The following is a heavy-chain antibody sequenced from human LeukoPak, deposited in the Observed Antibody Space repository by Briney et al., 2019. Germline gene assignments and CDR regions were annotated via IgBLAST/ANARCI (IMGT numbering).Heavy chain of an antibody. V-gene: IGHV1-2*02. CDR3: ARYYYYDSSGYYYFDY. CDR2: INPNSGGT. Sequence: ASVKVSCKASGYTFTGYYMHWVRQAPGQGLEWMGWINPNSGGTNYAQKFQGRVAMTRDTSISTAYMELSRLRSDDTAVYYCARYYYYDSSGYYYFDYWGQGTLVTVSS. J-gene: IGHJ4*02. CDR1: GYTFTGYY. D-gene: IGHD3-22*01.